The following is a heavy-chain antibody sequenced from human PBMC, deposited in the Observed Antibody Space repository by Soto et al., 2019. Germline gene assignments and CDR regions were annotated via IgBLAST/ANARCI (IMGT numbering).Heavy chain of an antibody. CDR3: ARPLWRDDYNWGYCDL. D-gene: IGHD4-4*01. CDR2: ISYDGSNK. V-gene: IGHV3-30-3*01. Sequence: QVQLVESGGGVVKPGRSLRLSCAASGFTFSSYAMHWVRQAPGKGLEWVAVISYDGSNKYYADSVKGRFTISRDNSKNTLYLQMDSLRTEDTAVYYCARPLWRDDYNWGYCDLWGRGTLVTVSS. J-gene: IGHJ2*01. CDR1: GFTFSSYA.